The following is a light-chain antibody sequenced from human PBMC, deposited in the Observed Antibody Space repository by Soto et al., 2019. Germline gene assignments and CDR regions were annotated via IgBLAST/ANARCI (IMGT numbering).Light chain of an antibody. CDR3: ETWDSNNWV. CDR1: SGHSSYI. Sequence: QLVLTQSSSASASLGSSVKLTCTLSSGHSSYIIAWHQQQPGKAPRYLMKLEGSGSYNKGSGVPDRFSGSSSGAERYLTISNLQFEDEADYYCETWDSNNWVFGGGTKVTVL. V-gene: IGLV4-60*02. CDR2: LEGSGSY. J-gene: IGLJ3*02.